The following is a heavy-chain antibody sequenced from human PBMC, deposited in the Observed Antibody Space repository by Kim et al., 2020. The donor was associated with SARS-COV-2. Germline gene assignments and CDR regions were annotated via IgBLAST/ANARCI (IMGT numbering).Heavy chain of an antibody. CDR3: AILYSSSWFYFQH. V-gene: IGHV1-8*01. CDR1: GYTFTSYD. D-gene: IGHD6-13*01. CDR2: MNPNSGNT. Sequence: ASVKVSCKASGYTFTSYDINWVRQATGQGLEWMGWMNPNSGNTGYAQKFQGRVTMTRNTSISTAYMELSSLRSEDTAVYYCAILYSSSWFYFQHWGQGTLVSVSS. J-gene: IGHJ1*01.